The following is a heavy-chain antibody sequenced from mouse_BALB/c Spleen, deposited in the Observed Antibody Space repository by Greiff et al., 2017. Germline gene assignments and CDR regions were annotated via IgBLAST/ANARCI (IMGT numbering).Heavy chain of an antibody. CDR2: IWGDGST. V-gene: IGHV2-6-7*01. D-gene: IGHD1-2*01. CDR1: GFSLTGYG. Sequence: QVQLQQSGPGLVAPSQSLSITCTVSGFSLTGYGVNWVRQPPGKGLEWLGMIWGDGSTYYNSALKSRLSISKDNSKSQVFLKMNSLQTDDTARYYCARVSLLRLRGAMDCWGQGTSVTVSS. CDR3: ARVSLLRLRGAMDC. J-gene: IGHJ4*01.